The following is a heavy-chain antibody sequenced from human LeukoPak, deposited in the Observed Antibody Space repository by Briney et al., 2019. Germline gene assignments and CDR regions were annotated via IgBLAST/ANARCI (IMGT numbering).Heavy chain of an antibody. CDR3: ARPSSSWYYFDY. J-gene: IGHJ4*02. V-gene: IGHV4-38-2*01. D-gene: IGHD6-13*01. CDR1: GYSISSGYY. CDR2: IYHSGST. Sequence: SETLSLTCAVSGYSISSGYYWGWIQQPPGKGLEWIGSIYHSGSTYYNPSLKSRVTISVDTSKNQFSLKLSSVTAADTAVYYCARPSSSWYYFDYWGQGTLVTVSS.